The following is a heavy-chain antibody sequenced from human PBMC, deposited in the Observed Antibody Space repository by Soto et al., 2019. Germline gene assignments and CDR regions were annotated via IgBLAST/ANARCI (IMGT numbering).Heavy chain of an antibody. Sequence: QVQLVESGGGVVQPGGSLRLSCVASGFTFSSYGMNWVRQAPGKGLEWVAVIWYDGNKKYYADSVKGRFTISRDNSKNTLYVQMTSLRAEDTAVYYCARGLHSLFDYWGQGALVNVSS. D-gene: IGHD2-21*01. V-gene: IGHV3-33*01. CDR2: IWYDGNKK. CDR3: ARGLHSLFDY. CDR1: GFTFSSYG. J-gene: IGHJ4*02.